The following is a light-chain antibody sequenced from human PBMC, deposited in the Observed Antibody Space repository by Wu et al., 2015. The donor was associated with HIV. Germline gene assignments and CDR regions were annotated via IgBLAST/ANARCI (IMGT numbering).Light chain of an antibody. Sequence: DIHMTQSPSFLSASVGDRVTITCRASQGISNSLAWYQQKPGKAPKLLVYVASTLESGVPSRFSGSGSGTDYTLTISSLQPEDSATYYCQQYYSTRWTFGQGTKVEIK. CDR2: VAS. V-gene: IGKV1-NL1*01. J-gene: IGKJ1*01. CDR1: QGISNS. CDR3: QQYYSTRWT.